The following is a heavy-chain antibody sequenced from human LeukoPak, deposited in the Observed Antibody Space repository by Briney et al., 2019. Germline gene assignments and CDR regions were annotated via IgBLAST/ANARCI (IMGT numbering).Heavy chain of an antibody. CDR1: GFTVSSNY. CDR3: ARADYGSGSYYQWLPYFDY. CDR2: IYSGGST. V-gene: IGHV3-66*01. D-gene: IGHD3-10*01. J-gene: IGHJ4*02. Sequence: GGSLRLSCAASGFTVSSNYMSWVRQAPGKGLEWVSVIYSGGSTYYADSVKGRFTISRDNSKNTLYLQMNSLRAEDTAVYYCARADYGSGSYYQWLPYFDYWGQGTLVTVSS.